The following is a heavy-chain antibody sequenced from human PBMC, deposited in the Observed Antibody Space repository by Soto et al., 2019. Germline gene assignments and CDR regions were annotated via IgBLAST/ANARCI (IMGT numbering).Heavy chain of an antibody. CDR1: GFTFSSYA. CDR2: ISGSGGST. D-gene: IGHD2-21*01. J-gene: IGHJ6*02. V-gene: IGHV3-23*01. Sequence: GGSLRLSCAASGFTFSSYAMSWVRQAPGKGLEWVSAISGSGGSTYYADSVKGRFTISRDNSKNTLYLQMNSLRAEDTAVYYCAKVIRIAVPIHYYGMDVWGQGTTVTVSS. CDR3: AKVIRIAVPIHYYGMDV.